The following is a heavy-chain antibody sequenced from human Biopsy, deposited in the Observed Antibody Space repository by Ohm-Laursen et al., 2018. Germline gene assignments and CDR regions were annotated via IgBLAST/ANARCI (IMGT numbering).Heavy chain of an antibody. CDR1: GVTFNSYA. J-gene: IGHJ6*02. Sequence: SVKVSCKTSGVTFNSYAISWVRQAPGQGLEWMGGVMPIFGTANYAQKLQGRVTITADKSTSTAHLDLSSLRSEDTAVYYCATRVTPVTTLYYYAMDVWGQGTTVTVSS. CDR2: VMPIFGTA. CDR3: ATRVTPVTTLYYYAMDV. V-gene: IGHV1-69*06. D-gene: IGHD4-17*01.